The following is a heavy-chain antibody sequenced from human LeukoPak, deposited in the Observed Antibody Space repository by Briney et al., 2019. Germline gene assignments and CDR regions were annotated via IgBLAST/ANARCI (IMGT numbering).Heavy chain of an antibody. V-gene: IGHV3-21*01. CDR2: ITRSRSYI. CDR1: GFTFSRCS. Sequence: GGSLRLSCVACGFTFSRCSMNWVRQAPGKGLEWVSSITRSRSYICYGDSVKGRFTISRDNAKNSLCLQMNSLRAEDTAVYYCAREKSFLEWLSTGRRDGYYMDVWGKGTTVTVSS. D-gene: IGHD3-3*02. J-gene: IGHJ6*03. CDR3: AREKSFLEWLSTGRRDGYYMDV.